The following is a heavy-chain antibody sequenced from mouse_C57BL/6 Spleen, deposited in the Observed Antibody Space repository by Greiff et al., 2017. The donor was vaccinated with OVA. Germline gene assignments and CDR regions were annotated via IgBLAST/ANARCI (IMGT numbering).Heavy chain of an antibody. CDR2: ISSGGDYI. CDR3: TRGEAWFAY. J-gene: IGHJ3*01. Sequence: EVKLEESGEGLVKPGGSLKLSCAASGFTFSSYAMSWVRQTPEKRLEWVAYISSGGDYIYYADTVKGRFTISRDKARNTLYLQMSSLKSEDTAMYYCTRGEAWFAYWGQGTLVTVSA. CDR1: GFTFSSYA. V-gene: IGHV5-9-1*02.